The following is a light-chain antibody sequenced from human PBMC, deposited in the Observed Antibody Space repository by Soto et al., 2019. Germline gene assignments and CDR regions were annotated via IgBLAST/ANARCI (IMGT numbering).Light chain of an antibody. V-gene: IGKV1-5*03. CDR3: QQYYHYPLT. Sequence: DIPMTQSPSTLSASVGDRVTITCRASQSIGNRLAWYQQAPGKAPKLLIFKASSSQSGVPSSFSGSGSGTEFTLTISSLQPGDFATYYCQQYYHYPLTFGQGTKVEV. CDR2: KAS. J-gene: IGKJ1*01. CDR1: QSIGNR.